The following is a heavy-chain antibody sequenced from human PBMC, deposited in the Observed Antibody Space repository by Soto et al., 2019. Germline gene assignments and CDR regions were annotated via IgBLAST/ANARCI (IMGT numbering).Heavy chain of an antibody. CDR2: IYSGGST. CDR3: ARGFHSYGNLDYFDY. J-gene: IGHJ4*02. D-gene: IGHD5-18*01. V-gene: IGHV3-53*01. Sequence: LRLSCAASGFTVSSNYMSWVRQAPGKGLEWVSVIYSGGSTYYADSVKGRFTISRDNSKNTLYLQMNSLRAEDTAVYYCARGFHSYGNLDYFDYWGQGTLVTVSS. CDR1: GFTVSSNY.